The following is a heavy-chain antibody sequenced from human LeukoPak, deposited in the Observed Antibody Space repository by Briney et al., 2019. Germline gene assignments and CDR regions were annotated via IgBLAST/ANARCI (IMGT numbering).Heavy chain of an antibody. CDR3: AKATIEQWLVKVDSFDS. V-gene: IGHV3-30*18. CDR2: ISYDGRKK. Sequence: GRSLRLSCAASGFTFSSYGMHWVRQAPGKGLEWVAVISYDGRKKYYTDSVKGRFPISRDNSKNTLYLQMNSLRGEDTARYYCAKATIEQWLVKVDSFDSWGQGTLVSVSS. J-gene: IGHJ4*02. CDR1: GFTFSSYG. D-gene: IGHD6-19*01.